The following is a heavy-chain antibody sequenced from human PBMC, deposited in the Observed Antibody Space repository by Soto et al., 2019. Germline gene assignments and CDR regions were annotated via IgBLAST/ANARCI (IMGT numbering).Heavy chain of an antibody. CDR2: IYYSGST. J-gene: IGHJ6*02. Sequence: SETLSLTCTVSGGSISSYYWSWIRQPPGKGLEWIGYIYYSGSTNYNPSLKSRVTISADTSKNQFSLKLSSVTAADTAVYYCARSGGANYYYGMDVWGQGTTVTVSS. CDR1: GGSISSYY. V-gene: IGHV4-59*01. CDR3: ARSGGANYYYGMDV. D-gene: IGHD2-15*01.